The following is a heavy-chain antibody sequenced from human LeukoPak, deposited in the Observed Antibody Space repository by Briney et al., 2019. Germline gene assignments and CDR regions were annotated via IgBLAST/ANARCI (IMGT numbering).Heavy chain of an antibody. CDR3: ARSIVGAKDYFDY. CDR2: INAGNGNI. CDR1: GYTFTSYV. J-gene: IGHJ4*02. V-gene: IGHV1-3*03. Sequence: ASVKVSCKDSGYTFTSYVIHWVRQAPGQRLEWMGWINAGNGNIKYSQEFQDSVTITRDTFASTAYMDLSSPRSEDTAVYYCARSIVGAKDYFDYWGQGTLVTVSS. D-gene: IGHD1-26*01.